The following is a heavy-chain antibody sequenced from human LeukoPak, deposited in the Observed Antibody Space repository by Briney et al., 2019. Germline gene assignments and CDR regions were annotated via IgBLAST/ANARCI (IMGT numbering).Heavy chain of an antibody. CDR2: IIPIFGTA. V-gene: IGHV1-69*13. D-gene: IGHD6-19*01. CDR1: GGTFSSYA. Sequence: ASVKVSCKASGGTFSSYAISWVRQAPGQGLEWMGGIIPIFGTANYAQKFQGRVTINADESTSTAYLELSSLRSEDTAVYYCARERPVAGDYYMDVWGKGTTVTVSS. CDR3: ARERPVAGDYYMDV. J-gene: IGHJ6*03.